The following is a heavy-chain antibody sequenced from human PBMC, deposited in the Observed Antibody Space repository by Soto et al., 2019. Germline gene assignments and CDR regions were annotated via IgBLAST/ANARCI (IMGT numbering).Heavy chain of an antibody. J-gene: IGHJ6*02. V-gene: IGHV1-69*13. CDR1: GGTFSSYA. CDR2: IIPIFGTA. CDR3: ARAFSSPAGSVYYYYGMDV. Sequence: GASVKVSCKASGGTFSSYATSWVRQAPGQGLEWMGGIIPIFGTANYAQKFQGRVTITADESTSTAYMELSSLRSEDTAVYYCARAFSSPAGSVYYYYGMDVWGQGTTVTVSS. D-gene: IGHD3-3*02.